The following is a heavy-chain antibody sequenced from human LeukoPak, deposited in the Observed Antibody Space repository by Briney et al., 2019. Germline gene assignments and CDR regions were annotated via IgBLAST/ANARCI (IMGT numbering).Heavy chain of an antibody. CDR3: ARHSSSSPFDY. D-gene: IGHD2-2*01. V-gene: IGHV5-51*01. CDR1: GYSFSTYW. CDR2: IYPGDSDT. Sequence: GESLKISCKASGYSFSTYWIVWVRQMPGKGLEWMGIIYPGDSDTKYSPSFQGQVTISADKSISTAYLQWSSLKASDTAMYYCARHSSSSPFDYWGQGTLVTVSS. J-gene: IGHJ4*02.